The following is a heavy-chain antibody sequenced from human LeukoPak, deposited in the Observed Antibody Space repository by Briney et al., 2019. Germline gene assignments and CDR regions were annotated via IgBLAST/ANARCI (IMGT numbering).Heavy chain of an antibody. D-gene: IGHD3-3*01. Sequence: GGSRRLSCAASGFTFSSYSMNWVRQAPGKGLEWVSSISSSSSYIYYADSVKGRFTISRDNAKNSLYLQMNSLRAEDTAVYYCARESNPYYDFWSAPYYYGMDVWGQGTTVTVSS. V-gene: IGHV3-21*01. CDR1: GFTFSSYS. CDR2: ISSSSSYI. CDR3: ARESNPYYDFWSAPYYYGMDV. J-gene: IGHJ6*02.